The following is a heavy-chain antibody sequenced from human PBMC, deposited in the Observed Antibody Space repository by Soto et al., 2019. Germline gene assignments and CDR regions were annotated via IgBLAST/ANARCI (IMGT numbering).Heavy chain of an antibody. D-gene: IGHD3-22*01. CDR2: IYYSGST. V-gene: IGHV4-31*03. CDR3: ARFPIYDSIGLDP. CDR1: GGSISSGGYY. Sequence: SETLSLTCTVSGGSISSGGYYWSWIRQHPGKGLEWIGYIYYSGSTYYNPSLKSRVTISVDTSKNQFSLKLSSVTAADTAVYYCARFPIYDSIGLDPWGQGTLVTVFS. J-gene: IGHJ5*02.